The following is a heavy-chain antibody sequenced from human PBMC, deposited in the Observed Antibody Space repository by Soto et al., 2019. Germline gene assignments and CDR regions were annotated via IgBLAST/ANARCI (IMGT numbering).Heavy chain of an antibody. Sequence: GGSLRLSCAVSGFTFSSYGMHWVRQAPGKGLEWVAVISYDGNNKYYADSVKGRFTISRDNSKNTLYLQMNSLRAEDTAVYYCAKEVGAAGSPQWLASYYYYYGMDVWGQGTTVTVSS. D-gene: IGHD6-13*01. CDR2: ISYDGNNK. J-gene: IGHJ6*02. CDR3: AKEVGAAGSPQWLASYYYYYGMDV. CDR1: GFTFSSYG. V-gene: IGHV3-30*18.